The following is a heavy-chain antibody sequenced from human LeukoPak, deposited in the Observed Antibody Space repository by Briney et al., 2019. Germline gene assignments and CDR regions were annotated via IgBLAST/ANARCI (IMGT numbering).Heavy chain of an antibody. CDR1: GYNFPNYG. J-gene: IGHJ6*03. CDR2: TSGKTGNI. V-gene: IGHV1-18*04. D-gene: IGHD2-15*01. Sequence: ASVKVSCKASGYNFPNYGIGWVRHAPGQGLEWMGWTSGKTGNINYAQKFQARATMTRDTSTSTAYLDLRSLRPDDAAVYFYARRIVNSHPIYGYMDVWAKGTPVIVSS. CDR3: ARRIVNSHPIYGYMDV.